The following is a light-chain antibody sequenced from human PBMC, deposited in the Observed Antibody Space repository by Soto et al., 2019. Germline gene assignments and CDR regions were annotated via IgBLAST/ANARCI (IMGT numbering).Light chain of an antibody. V-gene: IGKV1-39*01. J-gene: IGKJ5*01. CDR2: AAS. Sequence: DIQMTQSPSSLSASVGDRVTITCRASESINRHLNWYQQQPGKAPKLLIYAASSLQNGVPSRFRGGGSGTDFTLIITNLPPEDFATCYCQQSYTALSITFGQGTRLEIK. CDR3: QQSYTALSIT. CDR1: ESINRH.